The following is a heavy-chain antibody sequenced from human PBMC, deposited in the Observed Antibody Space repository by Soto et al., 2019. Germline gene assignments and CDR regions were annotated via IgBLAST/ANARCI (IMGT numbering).Heavy chain of an antibody. V-gene: IGHV3-66*01. CDR2: IYPGGGT. Sequence: GGAPMPSSAAPGITIGNTVMHWVRQAPGRGLEWVSVIYPGGGTYYADSVKGRFAVSRDTSKNTLYLQMNSLRVEDTAVYYCARESYMDYCGQGTQVTVSS. D-gene: IGHD2-2*02. CDR3: ARESYMDY. CDR1: GITIGNTV. J-gene: IGHJ4*02.